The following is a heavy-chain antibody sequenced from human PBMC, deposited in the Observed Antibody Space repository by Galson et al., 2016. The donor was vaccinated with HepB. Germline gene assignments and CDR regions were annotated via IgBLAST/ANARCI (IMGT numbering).Heavy chain of an antibody. CDR2: IKSKIDGETI. CDR3: TKGGSGGTYYDY. D-gene: IGHD2-15*01. Sequence: SLRLSCAASGFTFSRAWMSWVRQAPGKGLEWVGRIKSKIDGETIDYAEPVKGRFTISRDDTKNSLYVEMNSLKAEDTAGYYCTKGGSGGTYYDYWGQGTLVTVSS. CDR1: GFTFSRAW. V-gene: IGHV3-15*01. J-gene: IGHJ4*02.